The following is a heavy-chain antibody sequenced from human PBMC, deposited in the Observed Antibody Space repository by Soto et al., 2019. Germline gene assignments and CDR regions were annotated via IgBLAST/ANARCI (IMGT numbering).Heavy chain of an antibody. CDR1: GYTLTELS. CDR2: FDPEDGET. V-gene: IGHV1-24*01. Sequence: GASVKVSCKVSGYTLTELSMHWVRQAPGKGLEWMGGFDPEDGETIYAQKFQGRVTMTEDTSTDTAYMELSSLRSEDTAVYYCATLEGSSFYGSGSYYSNYWGQGTLVTVSS. CDR3: ATLEGSSFYGSGSYYSNY. J-gene: IGHJ4*02. D-gene: IGHD3-10*01.